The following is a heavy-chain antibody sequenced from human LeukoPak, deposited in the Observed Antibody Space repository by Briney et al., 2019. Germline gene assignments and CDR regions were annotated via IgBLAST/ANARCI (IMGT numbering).Heavy chain of an antibody. CDR2: IDRDGFPT. J-gene: IGHJ4*02. CDR3: AASRWSGALDF. D-gene: IGHD3-3*01. CDR1: GFIFRDYW. V-gene: IGHV3-74*01. Sequence: GGSLRLSCAASGFIFRDYWMLWVRQAPGKGLSWVSRIDRDGFPTIYADSVKGRFTVSRNNARNTLYLQMNNLRGDDSAVYYCAASRWSGALDFWGKGSLVTVSS.